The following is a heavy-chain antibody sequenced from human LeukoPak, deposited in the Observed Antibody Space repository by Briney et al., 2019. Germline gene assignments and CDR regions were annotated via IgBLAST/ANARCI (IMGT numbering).Heavy chain of an antibody. J-gene: IGHJ4*02. CDR1: GGSISSNNYY. V-gene: IGHV4-39*01. Sequence: SETLSLTCTVSGGSISSNNYYWGWIRQPPGKGLEWIGSITYSGRTSYNPSLRSRVTISVDTSKNQFSLRLSSVTAADTAVFYCASVNSGYDYAVDYWGRGTLVTVSS. D-gene: IGHD5-12*01. CDR3: ASVNSGYDYAVDY. CDR2: ITYSGRT.